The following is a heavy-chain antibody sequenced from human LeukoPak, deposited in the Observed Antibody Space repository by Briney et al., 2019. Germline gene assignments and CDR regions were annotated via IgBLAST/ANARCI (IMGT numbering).Heavy chain of an antibody. CDR3: ARAKEYSSSLYYFDY. V-gene: IGHV3-21*01. Sequence: PGGSLRLSCAASGFTFSSYSMNWVRQAPGKGLEWVSSISSSSSYIYYADLVKGRFTISRDNAKNSLYLQMNSLRAEDTAVYYCARAKEYSSSLYYFDYWGQGTLVTVSS. CDR2: ISSSSSYI. J-gene: IGHJ4*02. CDR1: GFTFSSYS. D-gene: IGHD6-6*01.